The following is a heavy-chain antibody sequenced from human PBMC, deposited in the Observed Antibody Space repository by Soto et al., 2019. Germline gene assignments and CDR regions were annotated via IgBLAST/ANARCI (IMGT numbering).Heavy chain of an antibody. Sequence: ASVTVSCKASGSTFTGYYMHWVRQAPGQGLEWMGWINPNSGGTNYAQKFQGWVTMTRDTSISTAYMELSRLRSDDTAVYYCARDRRYYDSSGYYYDYWGQGTLVTVSS. D-gene: IGHD3-22*01. V-gene: IGHV1-2*04. CDR2: INPNSGGT. J-gene: IGHJ4*02. CDR1: GSTFTGYY. CDR3: ARDRRYYDSSGYYYDY.